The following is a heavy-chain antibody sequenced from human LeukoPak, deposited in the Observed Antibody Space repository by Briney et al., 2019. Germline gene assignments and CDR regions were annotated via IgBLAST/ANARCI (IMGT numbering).Heavy chain of an antibody. D-gene: IGHD4-17*01. CDR2: INPNSGGT. CDR1: GYTFTGYY. CDR3: ASMKTVTTYFNY. J-gene: IGHJ4*02. V-gene: IGHV1-2*02. Sequence: ASVKVSCKASGYTFTGYYMHWVRQAPGQGLEWMGWINPNSGGTNYAQKFQGRVTMTRDTSISTAYMELSRLRSDDTAVYYCASMKTVTTYFNYWCQGTLVTVSS.